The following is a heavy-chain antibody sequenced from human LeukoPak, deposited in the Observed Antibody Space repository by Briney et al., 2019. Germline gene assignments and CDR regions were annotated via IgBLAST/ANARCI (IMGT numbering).Heavy chain of an antibody. Sequence: PGRSLRLSCAASGFTFSSYAMHWVRQAPGKGLEWVAVISYDGSNKYYADSVKGRFTISRDNSKNTLYLQMNSLRAEDTAVYYCARQYYYGSGSSLGMEKYYFDYWGQGTLVTVSS. V-gene: IGHV3-30*04. CDR1: GFTFSSYA. CDR3: ARQYYYGSGSSLGMEKYYFDY. D-gene: IGHD3-10*01. CDR2: ISYDGSNK. J-gene: IGHJ4*02.